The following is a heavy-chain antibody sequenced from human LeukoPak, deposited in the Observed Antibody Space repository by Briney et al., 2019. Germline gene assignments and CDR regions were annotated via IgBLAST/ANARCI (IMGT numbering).Heavy chain of an antibody. D-gene: IGHD1-26*01. V-gene: IGHV1-2*02. Sequence: GASVKVSCKASGYTFTGYYMHWVRQAPGQGLEWVGWINPNSGGTNYAQKFQGRVTMTRDTSISTAYMELSRLRSDDTAVYYCARDMYSGSYQPFDYWGQGTLVTVSS. CDR3: ARDMYSGSYQPFDY. J-gene: IGHJ4*02. CDR2: INPNSGGT. CDR1: GYTFTGYY.